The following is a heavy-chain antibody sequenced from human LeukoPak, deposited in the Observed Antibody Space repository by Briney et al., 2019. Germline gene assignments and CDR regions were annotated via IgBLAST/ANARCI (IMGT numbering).Heavy chain of an antibody. CDR3: ARDIEAASSPYWCFGL. Sequence: GGSLRLSCAASGFTFSSYSMNWVRKAPGKGLEWVSHITSSGSSQYYADSVKGRFTISRDNAKNSLYLQMNSLRAEDTAVYYCARDIEAASSPYWCFGLWGRGTLVTVSS. CDR1: GFTFSSYS. D-gene: IGHD1-26*01. J-gene: IGHJ2*01. CDR2: ITSSGSSQ. V-gene: IGHV3-48*04.